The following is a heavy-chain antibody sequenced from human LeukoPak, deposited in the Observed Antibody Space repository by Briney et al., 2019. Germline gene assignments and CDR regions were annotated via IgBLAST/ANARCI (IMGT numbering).Heavy chain of an antibody. CDR3: ARGHSPVTTKVSYFQH. D-gene: IGHD4-17*01. Sequence: SETLSLTCAVYGGSFSGYYWSWIRQPPGEGLEWIGEINHSGSTNYNPSLKSRVTILVDTSKNQFSLKLSSVTAADTAVYYCARGHSPVTTKVSYFQHWGQGTLVTVSS. V-gene: IGHV4-34*01. CDR2: INHSGST. CDR1: GGSFSGYY. J-gene: IGHJ1*01.